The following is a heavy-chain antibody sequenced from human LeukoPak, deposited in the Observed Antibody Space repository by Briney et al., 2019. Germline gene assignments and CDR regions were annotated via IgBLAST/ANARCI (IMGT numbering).Heavy chain of an antibody. V-gene: IGHV3-66*01. CDR1: GFTVSSNY. CDR3: ARDLRYCSGGSCYSYYFDY. J-gene: IGHJ4*02. Sequence: GGSLGLSCAASGFTVSSNYMSWVRQAPGKGLEWVSVIYSGGSTYYADSVKGRFTISRDNSKNTLYLQMNSLRAEDTAVYYCARDLRYCSGGSCYSYYFDYWGQGTLVTVSS. CDR2: IYSGGST. D-gene: IGHD2-15*01.